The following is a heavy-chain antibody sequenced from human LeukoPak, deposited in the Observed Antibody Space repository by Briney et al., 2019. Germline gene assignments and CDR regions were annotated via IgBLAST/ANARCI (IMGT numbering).Heavy chain of an antibody. V-gene: IGHV4-59*01. CDR2: VYYTGTT. CDR3: ARDSSEWVAQHFDP. CDR1: GGSIRNYY. J-gene: IGHJ5*02. D-gene: IGHD6-19*01. Sequence: PSVTLSLTCTVSGGSIRNYYWSWIGQPPGKGLEWIGYVYYTGTTHYNPSLGSRVTISVDTENRFSLKLTSVTAADTAIYYCARDSSEWVAQHFDPWGQGILVTVSS.